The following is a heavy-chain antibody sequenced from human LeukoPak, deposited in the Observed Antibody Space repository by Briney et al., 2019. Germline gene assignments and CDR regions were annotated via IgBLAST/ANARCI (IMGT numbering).Heavy chain of an antibody. CDR2: INHSGST. V-gene: IGHV4-34*01. D-gene: IGHD3-22*01. CDR1: GGSFSGYY. Sequence: KPSETLSLTCAVYGGSFSGYYWSWIRQPPGKGLEWIGEINHSGSTNYNPSLESRVTISVDTSKNQFSLKLSSVTAADTAVYYCARGALFYYYDSSGYCYNWFDPWGQGTLVTVSS. J-gene: IGHJ5*02. CDR3: ARGALFYYYDSSGYCYNWFDP.